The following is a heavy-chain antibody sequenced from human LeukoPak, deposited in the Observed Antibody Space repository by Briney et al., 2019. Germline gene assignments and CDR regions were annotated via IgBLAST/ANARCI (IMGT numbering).Heavy chain of an antibody. D-gene: IGHD6-6*01. CDR2: IKQDGSDK. CDR3: AREGSSSFAY. V-gene: IGHV3-7*01. CDR1: GFSISNYW. J-gene: IGHJ4*02. Sequence: GGSLRLSCAASGFSISNYWMSWVRQAPGKGLEWVANIKQDGSDKFYVDSVKGRFTISRDNSKNTLYLQMNSLRAEDTAVYYCAREGSSSFAYWGQGTLVTVSS.